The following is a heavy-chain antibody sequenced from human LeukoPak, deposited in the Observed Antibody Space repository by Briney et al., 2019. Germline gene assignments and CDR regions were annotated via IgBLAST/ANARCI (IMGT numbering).Heavy chain of an antibody. J-gene: IGHJ4*02. Sequence: GGSLRLSCAASGFTFSSYSMNWVRQAPGKGLEWVANIKQDGSEKYYVDSVKGRFTISRDNAKNSLYLQMNSLRAEDTAVYYCASPRRGGWYDYWGQGTLVTVSS. D-gene: IGHD6-19*01. CDR2: IKQDGSEK. CDR1: GFTFSSYS. V-gene: IGHV3-7*01. CDR3: ASPRRGGWYDY.